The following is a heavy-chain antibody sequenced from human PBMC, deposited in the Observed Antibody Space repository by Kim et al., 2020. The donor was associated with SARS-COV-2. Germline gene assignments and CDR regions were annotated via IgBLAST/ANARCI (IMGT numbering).Heavy chain of an antibody. V-gene: IGHV3-21*01. D-gene: IGHD3-22*01. CDR1: GFTFSSYS. CDR3: ARDPIYSGGVIVRGGPFDY. Sequence: GGSLRLSCAASGFTFSSYSMNWVRQAPGKGLEWVSSISSSSSYIYYADSVKGRFTISRDNAKNSLYLQMNSLRAEDTAVYYCARDPIYSGGVIVRGGPFDYWGQGTLVTVSS. CDR2: ISSSSSYI. J-gene: IGHJ4*02.